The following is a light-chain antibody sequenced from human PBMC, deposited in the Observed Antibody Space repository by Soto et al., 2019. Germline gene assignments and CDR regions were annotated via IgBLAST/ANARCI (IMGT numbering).Light chain of an antibody. CDR2: RAS. CDR1: QSVSSNY. Sequence: EVVLTQSPGTLSLSPGERATLSCRASQSVSSNYLAWYQQKPGQAPKVLIYRASIRATGIPDRFTGSGSGTEFTLTISRLQSEDFAVYYCQQYNNWLSWTFGQGTKVDIK. J-gene: IGKJ1*01. CDR3: QQYNNWLSWT. V-gene: IGKV3-20*01.